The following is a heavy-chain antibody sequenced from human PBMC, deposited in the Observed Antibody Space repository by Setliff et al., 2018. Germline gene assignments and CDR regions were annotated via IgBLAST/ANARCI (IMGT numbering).Heavy chain of an antibody. V-gene: IGHV3-11*04. CDR2: ISSGGSSI. CDR3: ATLSKDLNY. D-gene: IGHD3-3*01. CDR1: GFTFSDYY. Sequence: LRLSCAASGFTFSDYYMSWIRQAPGKGLEWVSHISSGGSSIYYADSVKGRFDISRDSSKNTVYLQMNSLTAEDTAMYYCATLSKDLNYWGQGTLVTVSS. J-gene: IGHJ4*02.